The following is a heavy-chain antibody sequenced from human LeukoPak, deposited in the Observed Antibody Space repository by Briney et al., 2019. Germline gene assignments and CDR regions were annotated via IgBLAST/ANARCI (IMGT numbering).Heavy chain of an antibody. CDR2: IIPIFGTA. D-gene: IGHD6-19*01. V-gene: IGHV1-69*01. J-gene: IGHJ6*02. CDR3: ASSYSSGWYGIIYYYGMDV. Sequence: GSSVKDSCKASGGTFSSYAISWVRQAPGQGLEWMGGIIPIFGTANYAQKFQGRVTITAGESTSTAYMELSSLRSEDTAVYYCASSYSSGWYGIIYYYGMDVWGQGTTVTVSS. CDR1: GGTFSSYA.